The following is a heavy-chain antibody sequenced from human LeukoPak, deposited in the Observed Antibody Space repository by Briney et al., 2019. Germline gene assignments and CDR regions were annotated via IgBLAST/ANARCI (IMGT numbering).Heavy chain of an antibody. V-gene: IGHV4-59*01. Sequence: SETLSLTCTVSGCSISSYYWSWIRQPPGKGLEWIGYIYYSGSTNYNPPLKSRVTISVDTSKNQFSLKLSSVTAADTAVYYCARDNGGLGARFDYWGQGTLVTVSS. CDR2: IYYSGST. J-gene: IGHJ4*02. CDR3: ARDNGGLGARFDY. D-gene: IGHD1-26*01. CDR1: GCSISSYY.